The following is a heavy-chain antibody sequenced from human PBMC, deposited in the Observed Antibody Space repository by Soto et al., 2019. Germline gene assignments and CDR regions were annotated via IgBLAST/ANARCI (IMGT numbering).Heavy chain of an antibody. CDR3: AKEDSSSWHYYYGMDD. V-gene: IGHV3-30*18. CDR2: ISYDGSNK. D-gene: IGHD6-13*01. J-gene: IGHJ6*02. Sequence: QVQLVESGGGVVQPGRSLRLSCAASGFTFSSYGMNWVRQAPGKGLEWVAVISYDGSNKYYADSVKGRFTISRDSSKNMLYRQLNSLRAEDTAVYYCAKEDSSSWHYYYGMDDWGQGTTVTVS. CDR1: GFTFSSYG.